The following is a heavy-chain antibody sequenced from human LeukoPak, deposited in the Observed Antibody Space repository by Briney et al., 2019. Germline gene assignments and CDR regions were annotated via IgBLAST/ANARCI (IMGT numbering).Heavy chain of an antibody. V-gene: IGHV4-61*02. CDR3: AREIMVRGVITYYFDY. Sequence: SQTLSLTCTVSGGSISSGSYYWSWIRQPAGKGLEWIGRIYTSGSTNYNPSLKSRVTISVDTSKNQFSLKLSSVTAVDTAVYYCAREIMVRGVITYYFDYWGQGTLVTVSS. D-gene: IGHD3-10*01. J-gene: IGHJ4*02. CDR1: GGSISSGSYY. CDR2: IYTSGST.